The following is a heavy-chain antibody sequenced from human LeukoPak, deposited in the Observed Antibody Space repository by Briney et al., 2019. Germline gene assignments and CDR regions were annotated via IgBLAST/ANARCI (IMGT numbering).Heavy chain of an antibody. Sequence: SETLSLTCTVSGGSISSSSYYWGWIRQPPGKGLEWIGSIYYSGSTYYNPSLKSRVTISVDTSKNQFSLKLSSVTAADTAVYYCAREESGGSGDNWFDPWGQGTLVTVSS. CDR1: GGSISSSSYY. J-gene: IGHJ5*02. CDR3: AREESGGSGDNWFDP. CDR2: IYYSGST. D-gene: IGHD3-10*01. V-gene: IGHV4-39*02.